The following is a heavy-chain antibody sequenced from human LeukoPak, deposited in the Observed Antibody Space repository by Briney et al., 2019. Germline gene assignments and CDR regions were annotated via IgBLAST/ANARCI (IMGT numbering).Heavy chain of an antibody. D-gene: IGHD3-10*01. J-gene: IGHJ4*02. CDR1: GGSISSYY. CDR3: ARLWFGELSFDY. V-gene: IGHV4-39*01. CDR2: IYYSGST. Sequence: SETLSLTCTVSGGSISSYYWGWIRQPPGKGLEWIGSIYYSGSTYYNPSLKSRVTISVGTSKNQFSLKLSSVTAADTAVCYCARLWFGELSFDYWGQGTLVTVSS.